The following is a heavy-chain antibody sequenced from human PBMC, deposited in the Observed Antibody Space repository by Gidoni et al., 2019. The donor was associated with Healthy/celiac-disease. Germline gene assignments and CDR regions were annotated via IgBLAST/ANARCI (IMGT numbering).Heavy chain of an antibody. CDR3: AKDRVGATQVNYFDY. J-gene: IGHJ4*02. CDR2: ISGSGGST. CDR1: GFTFSSYA. Sequence: EVQLLESGGGLVQPGGSLRLSCAASGFTFSSYAMSCVRQAPGKGLEWVSAISGSGGSTYYADSVKGRFTISRDNSKNTLYLQMNSLRAEDTAVYYCAKDRVGATQVNYFDYWGQGTLVTVSS. V-gene: IGHV3-23*01. D-gene: IGHD1-26*01.